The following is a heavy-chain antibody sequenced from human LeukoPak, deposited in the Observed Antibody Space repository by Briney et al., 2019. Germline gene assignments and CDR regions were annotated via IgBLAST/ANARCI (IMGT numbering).Heavy chain of an antibody. D-gene: IGHD6-19*01. J-gene: IGHJ4*02. CDR3: ARARTRSGCFDY. Sequence: PSETLSLTCAVYGGSFSGYYWGWVRPPPGKGLGWVGEINHSGSTNYNPSLKSRATLSVDTSKTQYSLKLSSVPAADTVVYYCARARTRSGCFDYWGQGTLVTVSS. CDR1: GGSFSGYY. V-gene: IGHV4-34*01. CDR2: INHSGST.